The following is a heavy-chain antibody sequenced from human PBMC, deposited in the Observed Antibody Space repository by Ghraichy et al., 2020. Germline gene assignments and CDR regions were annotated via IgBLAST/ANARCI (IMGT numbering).Heavy chain of an antibody. Sequence: SETLSLTCAVSGYSISSGYYWGWIRQPPGKGLEWIGSIYHSGSTYYNPSLKSRVTISVDTSKNQFSLKLSSVTAADTAVYYCARVGEIQLGLGYYFDYWGQGTLVNVSS. V-gene: IGHV4-38-2*01. CDR2: IYHSGST. J-gene: IGHJ4*02. D-gene: IGHD5-18*01. CDR1: GYSISSGYY. CDR3: ARVGEIQLGLGYYFDY.